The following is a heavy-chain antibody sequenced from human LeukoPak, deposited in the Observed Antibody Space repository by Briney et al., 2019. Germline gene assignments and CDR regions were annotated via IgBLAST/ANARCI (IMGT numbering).Heavy chain of an antibody. J-gene: IGHJ6*02. V-gene: IGHV3-23*01. CDR3: AKDPYYYDSSGNGYGMDV. CDR1: GFSFSSYA. D-gene: IGHD3-22*01. CDR2: ISGSGGST. Sequence: PGGSLRLSCAASGFSFSSYAMAWVRQAPGKGLEWVSTISGSGGSTHYADSVKGRFTISRDNSKNTLYLQMNSLRAEDTAVYYCAKDPYYYDSSGNGYGMDVWGQGTTVTVSS.